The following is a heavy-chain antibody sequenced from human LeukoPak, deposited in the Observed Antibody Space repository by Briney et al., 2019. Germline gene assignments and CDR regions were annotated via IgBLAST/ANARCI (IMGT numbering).Heavy chain of an antibody. D-gene: IGHD5-18*01. J-gene: IGHJ6*02. CDR1: GFTVSSNY. CDR2: ISSSSSYI. V-gene: IGHV3-21*01. CDR3: ARDGYSYGFSYYGMDV. Sequence: GGSLRLSCAASGFTVSSNYMSWVRQAPGKGLEWVSSISSSSSYIYYADSVKGRFTISRDNAKNSLYLQMNSLRAEDTAVYYCARDGYSYGFSYYGMDVWGQGTTVTVSS.